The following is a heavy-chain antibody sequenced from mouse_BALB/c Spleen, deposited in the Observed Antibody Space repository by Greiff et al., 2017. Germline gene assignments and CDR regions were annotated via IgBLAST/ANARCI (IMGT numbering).Heavy chain of an antibody. J-gene: IGHJ2*01. CDR3: ARDGAYYRYDLGY. CDR2: IWAGGST. V-gene: IGHV2-9*02. CDR1: GFSLTSYG. Sequence: QVQLKESGPGLVAPSQSLSITCTVSGFSLTSYGVHWVRQPPGKGLEWLGVIWAGGSTNYNSALMSRLSISKDNSKSQVFLKMNSLQTDDTAMYYCARDGAYYRYDLGYWGQGTTRTVSS. D-gene: IGHD2-14*01.